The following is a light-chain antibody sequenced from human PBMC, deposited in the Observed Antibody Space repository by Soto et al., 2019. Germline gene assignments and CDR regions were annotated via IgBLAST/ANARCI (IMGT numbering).Light chain of an antibody. J-gene: IGKJ4*01. CDR1: QSVSIF. V-gene: IGKV3-11*01. CDR3: QHRSSCPPLT. CDR2: DAS. Sequence: EIVLTQSPATLSLSPGERATLSCRASQSVSIFLTWYQQKPGQAPRLLIYDASQRATGIPARFSGSGSGAAFTLTISSLDPGDFAVYYCQHRSSCPPLTFGGATKVEIK.